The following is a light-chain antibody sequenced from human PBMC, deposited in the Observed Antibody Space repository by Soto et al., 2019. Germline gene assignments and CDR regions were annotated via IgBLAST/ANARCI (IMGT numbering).Light chain of an antibody. CDR2: GAS. V-gene: IGKV3-15*01. CDR3: QQYDSWPLT. J-gene: IGKJ4*01. Sequence: EIVMTQSPVTLSVSPGERAALSCWASQSVSSNLAWYQQKPDQAPRLLIYGASAGATGVPARFSGSGSGTDFTLTISSLQSEDFAVYYCQQYDSWPLTFGGGTKVEIK. CDR1: QSVSSN.